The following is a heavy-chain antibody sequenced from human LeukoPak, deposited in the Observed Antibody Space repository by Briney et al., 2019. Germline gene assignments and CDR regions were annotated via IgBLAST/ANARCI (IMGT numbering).Heavy chain of an antibody. D-gene: IGHD2-21*02. CDR3: ARDARYCGADCYSGYFDD. V-gene: IGHV3-33*01. CDR1: GFTFSSYG. CDR2: IWYDGINK. J-gene: IGHJ4*02. Sequence: GGSLRLSCSASGFTFSSYGMHWVRQAPGRGLEWVAAIWYDGINKYYADSVKGRFTISRDNAKNSLYLQMNNLRAEDTAVYYCARDARYCGADCYSGYFDDWGQGTLVTVSS.